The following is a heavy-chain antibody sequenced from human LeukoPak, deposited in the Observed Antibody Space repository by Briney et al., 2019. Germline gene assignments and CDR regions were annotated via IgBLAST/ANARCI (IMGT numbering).Heavy chain of an antibody. CDR3: ARVKDGYNCLDDY. CDR2: ISSSSSYT. D-gene: IGHD5-24*01. J-gene: IGHJ4*02. Sequence: GGSLRLSCAASGFTFSDYYMSWIRQAPGKGLEWVSYISSSSSYTNYADSVKGRFTISRDNAKNSLYLQMNSLRAEDTAVYYCARVKDGYNCLDDYWGQGTLVTVSS. CDR1: GFTFSDYY. V-gene: IGHV3-11*06.